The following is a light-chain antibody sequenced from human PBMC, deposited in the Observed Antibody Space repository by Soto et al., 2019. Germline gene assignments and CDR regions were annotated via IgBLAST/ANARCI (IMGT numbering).Light chain of an antibody. CDR3: QHSKSFSPN. Sequence: DIQMTQSPSTLSAFVGDRVTLTCRASQSISSWLAWYQQKPGKAPKLLIYDASSLQSGVPSRFSGSGSGTNSTLTISSLQPDDFASYYCQHSKSFSPNFGPGTKVDIK. J-gene: IGKJ3*01. CDR1: QSISSW. V-gene: IGKV1-5*01. CDR2: DAS.